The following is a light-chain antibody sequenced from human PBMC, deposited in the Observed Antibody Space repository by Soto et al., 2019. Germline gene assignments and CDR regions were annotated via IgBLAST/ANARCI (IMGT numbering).Light chain of an antibody. J-gene: IGLJ3*02. CDR3: CSRGASFNWV. CDR1: SSDVGGYNV. Sequence: QSALTQPRSVSGSPGQSVTISCTGTSSDVGGYNVVSWYQQRPGEAPKLIIYYVSQRPSGVPVRFSASKSGNTASLTISGLQADDEADYYCCSRGASFNWVFGGGTKLTVL. CDR2: YVS. V-gene: IGLV2-11*01.